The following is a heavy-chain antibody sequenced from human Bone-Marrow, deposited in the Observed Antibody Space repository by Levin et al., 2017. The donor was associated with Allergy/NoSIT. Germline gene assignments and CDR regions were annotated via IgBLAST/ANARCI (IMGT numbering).Heavy chain of an antibody. Sequence: ASVKVSCKASGYTFTGYYMHWVRQAPGQGLEWMGWINPNSGGTNYAQKFQGWVTMTRDTSISTAYMELSRLRSDDTAVYYCASSLVRWAATEPRQTTQYYYYYYGMDVWGQGTTVTVSS. J-gene: IGHJ6*02. CDR3: ASSLVRWAATEPRQTTQYYYYYYGMDV. D-gene: IGHD6-6*01. CDR2: INPNSGGT. V-gene: IGHV1-2*04. CDR1: GYTFTGYY.